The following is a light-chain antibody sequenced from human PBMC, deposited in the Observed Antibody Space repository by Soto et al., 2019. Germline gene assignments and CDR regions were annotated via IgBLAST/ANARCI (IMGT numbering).Light chain of an antibody. CDR1: QSLLASAKNKNY. V-gene: IGKV4-1*01. Sequence: DVVMSQSPDSLAVSLVESATVNFKSMQSLLASAKNKNYLALNQQKPGQPPKLLIYWASTRESGVPDRSSGSGSGTDFSLTISSLQAEDVAVYYCQQYYSTPQTFGQGTKV. J-gene: IGKJ1*01. CDR3: QQYYSTPQT. CDR2: WAS.